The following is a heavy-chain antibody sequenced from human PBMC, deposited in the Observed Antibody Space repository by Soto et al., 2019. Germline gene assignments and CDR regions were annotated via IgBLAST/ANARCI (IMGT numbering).Heavy chain of an antibody. D-gene: IGHD3-16*02. CDR2: MNPNSGNT. CDR1: GYTFTSYD. J-gene: IGHJ6*03. CDR3: ARGGTDYDYIWGSYRYYYYYMDV. Sequence: GASVKVSCKASGYTFTSYDINWVRQATGQGLEWMGWMNPNSGNTGYAQKFQGRVTMTRNTSISTAYMELSSLRSEDTAVYYCARGGTDYDYIWGSYRYYYYYMDVWGKGTTVTVSS. V-gene: IGHV1-8*01.